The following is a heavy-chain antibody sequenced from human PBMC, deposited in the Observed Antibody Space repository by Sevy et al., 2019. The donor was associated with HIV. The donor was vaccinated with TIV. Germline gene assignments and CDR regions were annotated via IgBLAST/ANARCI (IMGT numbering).Heavy chain of an antibody. V-gene: IGHV3-23*01. CDR1: GFTFSNYA. D-gene: IGHD2-21*01. J-gene: IGHJ4*02. CDR3: AKESGGDLLAFGDPPDYCDY. CDR2: ITDSGGST. Sequence: GGSLRLSCAASGFTFSNYAMTWVRQAPGKGLEWVSSITDSGGSTYYADSVKGRFTISRDNSKNTLDLQMGSRRADDTAVYYFAKESGGDLLAFGDPPDYCDYWGQGTLVTVSS.